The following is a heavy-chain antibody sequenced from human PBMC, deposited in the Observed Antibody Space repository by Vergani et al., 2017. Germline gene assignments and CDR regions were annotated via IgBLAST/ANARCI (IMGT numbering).Heavy chain of an antibody. Sequence: EVQLVESGGGLVQPGRSLRLSCTASGFTFGDYAMSWVRQAPGKGLEWVGFIRSKAYGGTTEYAASVKGRFTISIDASKSIAYLQMNSLKPEDTAVYYCTRGGSSSWYAATDYWGQGTLVTVSS. V-gene: IGHV3-49*04. CDR1: GFTFGDYA. D-gene: IGHD6-13*01. J-gene: IGHJ4*02. CDR3: TRGGSSSWYAATDY. CDR2: IRSKAYGGTT.